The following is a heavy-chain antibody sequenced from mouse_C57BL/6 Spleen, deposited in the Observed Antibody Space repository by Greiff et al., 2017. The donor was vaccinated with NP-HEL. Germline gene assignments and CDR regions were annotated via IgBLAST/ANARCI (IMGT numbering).Heavy chain of an antibody. CDR3: ASYGNYYAMDY. CDR2: IDPSDSDT. J-gene: IGHJ4*01. V-gene: IGHV1-69*01. CDR1: GYTFTSYW. Sequence: VQLQQPGAELVMPGASVKLSCKASGYTFTSYWMHWVKQRPGQGLEWIGEIDPSDSDTNYNQKFKGKSTLTVDKSSSTAYMQLRSLTSADSAVYYCASYGNYYAMDYWGQGTSVTVSS. D-gene: IGHD2-1*01.